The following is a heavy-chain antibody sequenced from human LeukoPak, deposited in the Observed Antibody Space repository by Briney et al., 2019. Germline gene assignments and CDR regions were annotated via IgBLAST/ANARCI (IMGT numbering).Heavy chain of an antibody. V-gene: IGHV1-46*01. CDR3: ARGRIGTLRRPNFDY. J-gene: IGHJ4*02. Sequence: ASVKVSCKASGYTFTSYYMHWVRQAPGQGLEWMGIINPSGGSTSYAQKFQGRVTMTRDTSTSTVYMELSSLRSEDTAVYYCARGRIGTLRRPNFDYWGQGTLVTVSS. D-gene: IGHD1/OR15-1a*01. CDR2: INPSGGST. CDR1: GYTFTSYY.